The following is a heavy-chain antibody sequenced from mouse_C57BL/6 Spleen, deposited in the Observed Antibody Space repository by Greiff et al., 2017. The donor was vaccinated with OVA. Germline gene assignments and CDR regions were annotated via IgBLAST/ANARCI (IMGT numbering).Heavy chain of an antibody. CDR2: IDPSDSET. CDR1: GYTFTSYW. D-gene: IGHD2-1*01. V-gene: IGHV1-52*01. Sequence: VQLQQPGAELVRPGSSVKLSCKASGYTFTSYWMHWVKQRPIQGLEWIGNIDPSDSETHYNQKFKDKATLTVDKSSSTAYMQLSSLTSEDSAVYYCARDYGNYHYFDYWGQGTTLTVSS. J-gene: IGHJ2*01. CDR3: ARDYGNYHYFDY.